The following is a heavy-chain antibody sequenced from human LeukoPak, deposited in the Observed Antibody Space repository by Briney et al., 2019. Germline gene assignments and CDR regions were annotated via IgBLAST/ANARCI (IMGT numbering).Heavy chain of an antibody. Sequence: GRSLTLSCAASGFTFSSYGMHWVRQAPGKGLEWVAVIWYDGSGKYHADSVKGRFTISRDNSKNTLYLQMNSLRAEDTAVYYCAKDRACGNHWDYFDHWGQGTLVTVSS. D-gene: IGHD4-23*01. CDR2: IWYDGSGK. J-gene: IGHJ4*02. V-gene: IGHV3-33*06. CDR3: AKDRACGNHWDYFDH. CDR1: GFTFSSYG.